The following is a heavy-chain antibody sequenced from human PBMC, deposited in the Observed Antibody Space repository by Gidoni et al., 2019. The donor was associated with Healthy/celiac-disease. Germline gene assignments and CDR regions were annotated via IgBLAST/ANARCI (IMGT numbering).Heavy chain of an antibody. V-gene: IGHV1-46*01. CDR2: INPRDGST. J-gene: IGHJ5*02. D-gene: IGHD3-16*01. Sequence: QVQLVQSGAEVKKPGASVKVSCKASGYTFTSYYIHWVRQAPGQGPEWMGIINPRDGSTTYAQNFQGRITMTRDTSTSTVFMDLSSLRSEDTAVYYCARGMGGDTVLDWFDPWGQGTLVIVSS. CDR3: ARGMGGDTVLDWFDP. CDR1: GYTFTSYY.